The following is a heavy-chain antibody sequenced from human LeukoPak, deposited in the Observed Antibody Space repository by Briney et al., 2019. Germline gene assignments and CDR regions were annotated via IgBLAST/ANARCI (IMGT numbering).Heavy chain of an antibody. CDR2: ISYDGSNK. V-gene: IGHV3-30*04. CDR1: GFTFSSYA. Sequence: GGSLRLSCAASGFTFSSYAMHWVRQAPGKGLEWVAVISYDGSNKYYADSVKGRFTISRDNSKNTLYLQMNSLRAEDTAVYYCAKSGGVPLYYFDYWGQGTLVTVSS. CDR3: AKSGGVPLYYFDY. J-gene: IGHJ4*02.